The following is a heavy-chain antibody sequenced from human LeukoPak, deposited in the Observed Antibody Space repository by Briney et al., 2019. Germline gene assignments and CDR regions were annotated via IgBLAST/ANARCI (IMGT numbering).Heavy chain of an antibody. CDR1: GFSFSSYY. V-gene: IGHV3-7*03. CDR2: INPDGGER. Sequence: GGSPRLSCAASGFSFSSYYMSWVRQAPGKGLEWVALINPDGGERYYVDSVKGRFTISRDNARNSLYLQMDSLRDDDTAMYFCTRDLAAVPGPRMDVWGQGTTVTVSS. CDR3: TRDLAAVPGPRMDV. J-gene: IGHJ6*02. D-gene: IGHD6-19*01.